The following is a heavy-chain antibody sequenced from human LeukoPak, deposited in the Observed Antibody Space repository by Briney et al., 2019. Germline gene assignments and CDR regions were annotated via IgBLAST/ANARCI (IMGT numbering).Heavy chain of an antibody. CDR1: GYTFTSYA. CDR2: INTNTGNP. Sequence: ASVKVSCKASGYTFTSYAINWVRQAPGQGLEWMGWINTNTGNPTYAQGFTGRLVFSSDTSISTAYLQISSLKAEDTAVYYCARGGEQLLVRRGAKPPDVDYWGRGTLVTVSS. V-gene: IGHV7-4-1*02. CDR3: ARGGEQLLVRRGAKPPDVDY. D-gene: IGHD6-19*01. J-gene: IGHJ4*02.